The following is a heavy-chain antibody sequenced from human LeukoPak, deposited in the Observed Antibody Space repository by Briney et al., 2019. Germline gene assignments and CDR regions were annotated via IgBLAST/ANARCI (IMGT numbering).Heavy chain of an antibody. CDR3: ARDRHYYGSGSYGYYFDY. V-gene: IGHV4-59*12. D-gene: IGHD3-10*01. Sequence: PSETLSFTCTVSGGSISSYYWSWIRQPPGKGLEWIGYIYYSGSTNYNPSLKSRVTISVDTSKNQFSLKLSSVTAADTAVYYCARDRHYYGSGSYGYYFDYWGQGTLVTVSS. J-gene: IGHJ4*02. CDR2: IYYSGST. CDR1: GGSISSYY.